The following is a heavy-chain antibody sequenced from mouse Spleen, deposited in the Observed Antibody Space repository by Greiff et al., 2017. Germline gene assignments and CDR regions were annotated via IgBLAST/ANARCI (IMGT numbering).Heavy chain of an antibody. CDR2: IRNKANGYTT. CDR3: ARYTGYYAMDY. J-gene: IGHJ4*01. D-gene: IGHD4-1*01. V-gene: IGHV7-3*01. Sequence: EVQVVESGGGLVQPGGSLSLSCAASRFTFTDYYMSWVRQPPGKALEWLGFIRNKANGYTTEYSASVKGRFTISRDNSQSILYLQMNALRAEDSATYYCARYTGYYAMDYWGQGTSVTVSS. CDR1: RFTFTDYY.